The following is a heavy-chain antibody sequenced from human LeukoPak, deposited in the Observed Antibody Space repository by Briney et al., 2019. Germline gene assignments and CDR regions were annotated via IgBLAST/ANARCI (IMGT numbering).Heavy chain of an antibody. D-gene: IGHD2-2*01. V-gene: IGHV4-59*01. CDR3: ARDPSSYTGFDP. CDR2: IYYSGST. J-gene: IGHJ5*02. Sequence: SETLSLTCTVSGGSISSYYWSWIRQPPGKGLEWIGYIYYSGSTNYNPSLKSRVTISVDTSKNQFSLRLSSVTAADTAVYYCARDPSSYTGFDPWGQGTLVTVSS. CDR1: GGSISSYY.